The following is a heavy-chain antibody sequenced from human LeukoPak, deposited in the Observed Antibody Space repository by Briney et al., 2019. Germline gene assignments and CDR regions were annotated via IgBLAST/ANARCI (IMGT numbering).Heavy chain of an antibody. CDR3: ARDQDCSGGSCYSGVYFDY. J-gene: IGHJ4*02. D-gene: IGHD2-15*01. V-gene: IGHV3-21*01. CDR1: GFTFSSYN. CDR2: ISGRSTYI. Sequence: PGGSLRLSCAASGFTFSSYNMNWVRQAPGKGLEWVSFISGRSTYIYYADSVKGRFTISRDNAKNSLYLQMDSLSAEDTAVCYCARDQDCSGGSCYSGVYFDYWGQGILVAVSS.